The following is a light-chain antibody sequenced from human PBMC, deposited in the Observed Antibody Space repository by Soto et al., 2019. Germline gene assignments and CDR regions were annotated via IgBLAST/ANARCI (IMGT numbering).Light chain of an antibody. J-gene: IGLJ3*02. CDR2: INYDGTH. Sequence: QSVLTQSPSASASLGASVKLTCTLSSGYSTYAIAWHQKQSEKGPRFLMKINYDGTHSKGDGFFDRFSGSRSGAERHLTISGLQSEDEAVYYCQRLGSGIQGFGGGTKLTV. V-gene: IGLV4-69*01. CDR3: QRLGSGIQG. CDR1: SGYSTYA.